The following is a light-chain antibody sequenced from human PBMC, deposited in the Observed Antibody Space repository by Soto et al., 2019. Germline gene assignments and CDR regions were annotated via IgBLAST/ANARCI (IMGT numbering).Light chain of an antibody. CDR2: GAS. J-gene: IGKJ5*01. Sequence: EIVLTHSPGTLSLSPGERATLSCRASQSVSDSYLAWYQQKPGQAPRLLIYGASSRATGIPDRFSGSGSGTDFTLTISRLEPEDFAVYYCQQYYSSDTFGQGTRLEIK. CDR1: QSVSDSY. V-gene: IGKV3-20*01. CDR3: QQYYSSDT.